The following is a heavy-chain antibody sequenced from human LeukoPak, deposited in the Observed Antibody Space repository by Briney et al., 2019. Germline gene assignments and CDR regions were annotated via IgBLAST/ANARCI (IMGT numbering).Heavy chain of an antibody. V-gene: IGHV3-73*01. D-gene: IGHD6-13*01. CDR3: AKTSSRTDYYYYYYMDV. J-gene: IGHJ6*03. CDR2: IKTKSYSYAT. CDR1: EFSVGSNY. Sequence: GGSLRLSCAASEFSVGSNYMTWVRQAPGKGLEWVGHIKTKSYSYATEYAASLKGRFAISRDDSENTAYLQMNSLKTEDTAVYYCAKTSSRTDYYYYYYMDVWGKGTTVTVSS.